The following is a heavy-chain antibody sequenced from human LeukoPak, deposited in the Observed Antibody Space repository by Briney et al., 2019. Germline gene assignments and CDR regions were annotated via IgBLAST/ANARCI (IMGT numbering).Heavy chain of an antibody. CDR3: AREHDYGDYVDY. Sequence: VGSLRLSCAPSGFIFSSYWMSWVRQAPGKGLEWVANIKEDGSEKKYVDSVKGRFTISRDNAKNSVYLQMNSLRAEDTAVYYCAREHDYGDYVDYWGQGTLVTVSS. CDR2: IKEDGSEK. D-gene: IGHD4-17*01. CDR1: GFIFSSYW. V-gene: IGHV3-7*01. J-gene: IGHJ4*02.